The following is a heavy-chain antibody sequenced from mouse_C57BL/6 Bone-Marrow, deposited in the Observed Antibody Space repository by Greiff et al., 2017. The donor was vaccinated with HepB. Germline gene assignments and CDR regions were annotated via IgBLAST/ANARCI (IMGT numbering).Heavy chain of an antibody. V-gene: IGHV2-4*01. CDR3: AKTAAQAYYAMDY. J-gene: IGHJ4*01. CDR1: GFSLTSYG. D-gene: IGHD3-2*02. Sequence: QVQLQQSGPGLVQPSQRLSITCTVSGFSLTSYGVHWVRQPPGKGLEWLGVIWSGGSTDYNAAFISRLSISKDNSKSQVFFKMNSLQADDTAIYYCAKTAAQAYYAMDYWGQGTSVTVSS. CDR2: IWSGGST.